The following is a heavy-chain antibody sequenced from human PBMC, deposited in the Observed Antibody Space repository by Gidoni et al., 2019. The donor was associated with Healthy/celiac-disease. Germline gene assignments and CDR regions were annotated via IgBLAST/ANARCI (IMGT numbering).Heavy chain of an antibody. CDR3: RGGYYYYYYMDV. CDR2: IKSKADGGTT. D-gene: IGHD2-15*01. CDR1: GFTFSNAW. V-gene: IGHV3-15*01. Sequence: EVQLVESGGGLVKPGGSFRLSCAASGFTFSNAWMSWVRQAPGKGLEWVGRIKSKADGGTTDYAAPVKGRFTISRDDSKNTLYLQMNSLKTEDTAVYYGRGGYYYYYYMDVWGKGTTVTVSS. J-gene: IGHJ6*03.